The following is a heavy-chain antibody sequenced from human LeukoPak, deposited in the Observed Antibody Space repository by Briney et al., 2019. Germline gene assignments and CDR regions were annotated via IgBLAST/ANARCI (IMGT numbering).Heavy chain of an antibody. J-gene: IGHJ5*02. V-gene: IGHV3-74*01. Sequence: GGSLRLSCAASGFTFSTSWMHWVRQDPEKGLVWASRINGDGSSPSHADSVRGRFTISRDNAKSTLYLQMNSLRVEDTAVYYCAKAYSSSYYNWFDPWGQGTLVTVSS. D-gene: IGHD6-13*01. CDR2: INGDGSSP. CDR1: GFTFSTSW. CDR3: AKAYSSSYYNWFDP.